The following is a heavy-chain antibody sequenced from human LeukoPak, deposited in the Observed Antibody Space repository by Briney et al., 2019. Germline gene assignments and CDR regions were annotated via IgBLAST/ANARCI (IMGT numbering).Heavy chain of an antibody. J-gene: IGHJ4*02. Sequence: AGGSLRPSCAASGFTFSSYAMSWVRQAPGKGLEWVSAISGGGGSTYYADSVKGRFTISRDNSKNTLYLQMNSLRAEDTAVYYCARNKYYYDSSGYPDYWGQGTLVTVSS. V-gene: IGHV3-23*01. CDR2: ISGGGGST. CDR3: ARNKYYYDSSGYPDY. D-gene: IGHD3-22*01. CDR1: GFTFSSYA.